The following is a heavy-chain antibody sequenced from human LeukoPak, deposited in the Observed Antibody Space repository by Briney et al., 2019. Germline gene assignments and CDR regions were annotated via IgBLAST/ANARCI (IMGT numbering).Heavy chain of an antibody. V-gene: IGHV3-23*01. D-gene: IGHD3-9*01. Sequence: GGSLRLSCAASGYTFSTYAMSWVRQAPGKGLEWVSGLSGSGSSAYYADSVKGRFTISRDNSKNTLYLQMNSLRPEDTAVYYCAKGLTNLGDDWGQGTLVTVSS. J-gene: IGHJ4*02. CDR3: AKGLTNLGDD. CDR1: GYTFSTYA. CDR2: LSGSGSSA.